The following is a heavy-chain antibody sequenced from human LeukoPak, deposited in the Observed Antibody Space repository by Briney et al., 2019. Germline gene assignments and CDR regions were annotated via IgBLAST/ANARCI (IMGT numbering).Heavy chain of an antibody. Sequence: PGGSLRLSCAASGFTFSSYAMSWVRQAPGEGLEWVSAISGSGGSTYYADSVKGRFTISRDNSKNTLYLQMNSLRAEDTAVYYCAKLPFVVVVAATAFDYWGQGTLVTVSS. CDR2: ISGSGGST. J-gene: IGHJ4*02. D-gene: IGHD2-15*01. V-gene: IGHV3-23*01. CDR3: AKLPFVVVVAATAFDY. CDR1: GFTFSSYA.